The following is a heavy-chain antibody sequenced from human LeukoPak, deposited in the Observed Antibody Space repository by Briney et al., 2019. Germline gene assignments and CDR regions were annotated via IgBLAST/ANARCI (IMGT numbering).Heavy chain of an antibody. CDR1: GFTFSDHS. Sequence: GGSLRLSCAASGFTFSDHSMDWVRQAPGKGLEWVGRTRNKANSYTTEYAASVKGRFTISRDDSKNSLYLQMNSLKTEDTAVYYCARDGRDGYNWNYYGMDVWGQGTTVTVSS. J-gene: IGHJ6*02. V-gene: IGHV3-72*01. D-gene: IGHD5-24*01. CDR3: ARDGRDGYNWNYYGMDV. CDR2: TRNKANSYTT.